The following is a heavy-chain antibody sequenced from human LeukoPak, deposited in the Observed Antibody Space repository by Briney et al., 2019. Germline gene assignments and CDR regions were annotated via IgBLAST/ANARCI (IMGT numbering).Heavy chain of an antibody. D-gene: IGHD6-19*01. CDR2: IYYSGST. V-gene: IGHV4-59*08. J-gene: IGHJ4*02. CDR3: ARGRYSSGWYRAFDY. Sequence: SETLSLTCAVYGGSFSGYYWSWIRQPPGKGLEWIGYIYYSGSTNYNPSLKSRVTISVDTSKNQFSLKLSSVTAADTAVYYCARGRYSSGWYRAFDYWGQGTLVTVSS. CDR1: GGSFSGYY.